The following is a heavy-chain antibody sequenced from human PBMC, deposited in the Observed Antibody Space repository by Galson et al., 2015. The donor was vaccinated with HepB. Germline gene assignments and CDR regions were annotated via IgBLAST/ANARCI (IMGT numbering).Heavy chain of an antibody. J-gene: IGHJ4*01. CDR2: ITPSGDNT. D-gene: IGHD6-19*01. V-gene: IGHV3-23*01. CDR1: GFTFSYYA. Sequence: CAASGFTFSYYAMSWVRQAPGKGLEWVSAITPSGDNTYSADSMKGRFTTSRDNSKNTLFLQMNSLRADDTAIYFCAKVFPEKTDGWYRQALYYFDSWGHGTRVTVSS. CDR3: AKVFPEKTDGWYRQALYYFDS.